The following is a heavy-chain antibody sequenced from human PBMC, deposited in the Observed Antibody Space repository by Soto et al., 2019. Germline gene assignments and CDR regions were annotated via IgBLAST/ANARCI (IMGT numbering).Heavy chain of an antibody. V-gene: IGHV3-74*01. CDR2: INSDGSST. J-gene: IGHJ4*02. CDR3: ARYDFWSGYYLRGVFGFDY. D-gene: IGHD3-3*01. CDR1: GFTFSSYW. Sequence: GGSLRLSCAASGFTFSSYWMHWVRQAPGKGLVWVSRINSDGSSTSYADSVKGRFTISRDNAKNTLYLQMNSLRAEDTAVYYCARYDFWSGYYLRGVFGFDYWGQGTLVTVSS.